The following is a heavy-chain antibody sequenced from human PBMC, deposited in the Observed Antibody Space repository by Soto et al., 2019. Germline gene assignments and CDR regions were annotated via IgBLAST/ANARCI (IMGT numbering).Heavy chain of an antibody. CDR1: GGTFSTCA. D-gene: IGHD3-22*01. Sequence: QVQLVQSGAEVKKPGSWVKVSCKASGGTFSTCAITWVRQAPGQGLEWMGGSIPVFGTTNYAQKFQGRVTITADESTRTAYLELSSLRSEDTAVYYCARALEEYYYDNSGYYSGYWGQGTLVTVSS. CDR3: ARALEEYYYDNSGYYSGY. J-gene: IGHJ4*02. V-gene: IGHV1-69*12. CDR2: SIPVFGTT.